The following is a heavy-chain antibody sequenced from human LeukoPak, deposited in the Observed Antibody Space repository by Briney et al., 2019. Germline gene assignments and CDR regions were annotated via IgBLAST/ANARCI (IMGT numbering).Heavy chain of an antibody. J-gene: IGHJ4*02. V-gene: IGHV3-49*04. CDR1: GFTFGDYA. CDR3: SGTSYVWGSYRSLDF. D-gene: IGHD3-16*02. Sequence: PGGSLRLSCTTSGFTFGDYAMSWVRQAPGKGLEWVGFIRTKAYGGTPEYAASVKGRFTISRDDFKSIAYPQVNSLKTEDTAVYFCSGTSYVWGSYRSLDFWGQGTLVTVSS. CDR2: IRTKAYGGTP.